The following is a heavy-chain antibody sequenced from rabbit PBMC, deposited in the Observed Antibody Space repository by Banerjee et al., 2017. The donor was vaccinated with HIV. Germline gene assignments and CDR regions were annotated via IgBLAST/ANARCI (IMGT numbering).Heavy chain of an antibody. CDR3: ASWDGYAGYPYAYNL. J-gene: IGHJ4*01. Sequence: QEQLKETGGGLVQPGGSLTLSCKASGFDFSRYYVSWVRQAPGKGLEWIGCIDTGDDDTYYASWVNGRFTISKTSSTTVTLQMTSLTGADTATYFCASWDGYAGYPYAYNLWGQGTLVTVS. CDR2: IDTGDDDT. V-gene: IGHV1S45*01. D-gene: IGHD6-1*01. CDR1: GFDFSRYYV.